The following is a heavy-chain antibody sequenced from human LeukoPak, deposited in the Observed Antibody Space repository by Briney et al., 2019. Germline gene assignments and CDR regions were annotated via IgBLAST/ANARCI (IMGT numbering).Heavy chain of an antibody. D-gene: IGHD2-15*01. J-gene: IGHJ6*02. CDR3: ARERWHCRVNCYSVYYYALDV. CDR2: INPGNGDT. Sequence: ASVKVSCKASGYTFTSYAMHWVRQAPGQRLEWLGWINPGNGDTKYSQNFQGRVTVTSDTSAATAYVELNSLTSKDTAVYYCARERWHCRVNCYSVYYYALDVWGQGTTVTVSS. CDR1: GYTFTSYA. V-gene: IGHV1-3*01.